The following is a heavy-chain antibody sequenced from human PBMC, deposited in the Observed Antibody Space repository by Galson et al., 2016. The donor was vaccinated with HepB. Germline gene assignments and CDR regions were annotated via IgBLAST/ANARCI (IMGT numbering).Heavy chain of an antibody. CDR3: ARFWNGNYFDY. D-gene: IGHD3-3*01. J-gene: IGHJ4*02. CDR2: VYQNGNT. CDR1: GASISSTDW. V-gene: IGHV4-4*02. Sequence: ETLSLTCAVSGASISSTDWWSWVRQPPGKGLEWIGEVYQNGNTNYKPSLKSRVTISVDKSKNQLSLRLSSVTAADTAVYYCARFWNGNYFDYWGQGTLVTVPS.